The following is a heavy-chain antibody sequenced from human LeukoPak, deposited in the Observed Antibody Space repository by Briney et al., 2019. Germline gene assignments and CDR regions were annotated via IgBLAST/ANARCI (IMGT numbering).Heavy chain of an antibody. CDR3: ARTRSDSSGYYLSY. V-gene: IGHV4-31*03. Sequence: SETLSLTCTVSGGSISSGGYYWSWIRQHPGKGLEWIGYIYYSGSTYYNPSLKSRVTISVDTSKNQFSLKLSSVTAADTAVYYCARTRSDSSGYYLSYWGQGTLVIVSS. D-gene: IGHD3-22*01. CDR1: GGSISSGGYY. J-gene: IGHJ4*02. CDR2: IYYSGST.